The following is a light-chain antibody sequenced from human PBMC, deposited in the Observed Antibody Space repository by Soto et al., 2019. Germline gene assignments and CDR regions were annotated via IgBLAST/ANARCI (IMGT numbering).Light chain of an antibody. V-gene: IGKV1-5*01. J-gene: IGKJ4*02. CDR1: QSVSGL. Sequence: EIKMTQSPSTLSASPGDTVTVTCRASQSVSGLLAWYQQKPGEAPRLLIYDASAWPLGVPSRFSGSGSGTKFTLTIASLQPDDFAAYYCQQYETFSGTFGAGTKVDIK. CDR3: QQYETFSGT. CDR2: DAS.